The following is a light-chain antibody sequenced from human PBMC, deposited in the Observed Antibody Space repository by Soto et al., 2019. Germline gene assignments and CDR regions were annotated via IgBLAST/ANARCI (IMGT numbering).Light chain of an antibody. Sequence: QPVLTQPPSASGSPGQSVTISCTGTSSDVGAYNYVSWYQQHPGKAPKLMIYEVSKRPSGVPDRFSGSKSGNTASLTVSGLQAEDEADYYCSSYAGSNILFGGGTKLTVL. CDR3: SSYAGSNIL. J-gene: IGLJ2*01. V-gene: IGLV2-8*01. CDR2: EVS. CDR1: SSDVGAYNY.